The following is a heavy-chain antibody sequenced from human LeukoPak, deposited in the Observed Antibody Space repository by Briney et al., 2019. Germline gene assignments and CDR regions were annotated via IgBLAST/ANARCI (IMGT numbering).Heavy chain of an antibody. CDR1: GFTFSDYY. J-gene: IGHJ6*02. V-gene: IGHV3-11*01. CDR2: ISSSGSTI. CDR3: ARVPAASSVNYYYGMDV. Sequence: GSLRLSCAASGFTFSDYYMSWIRQAPGKGLEWVPYISSSGSTIYYADSVKGRFTISRDNAKNSLYLQMNSLRAEDTAVYYCARVPAASSVNYYYGMDVWGQGTTVTVSS. D-gene: IGHD2-2*01.